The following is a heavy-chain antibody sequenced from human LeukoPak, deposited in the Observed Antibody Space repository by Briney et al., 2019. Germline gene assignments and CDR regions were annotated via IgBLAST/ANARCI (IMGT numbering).Heavy chain of an antibody. Sequence: PGGSLSLSCEASGFAFSFFAMSWLRHAPGKGLEWVSTINTNSGTRSYAASVRGRFTISRDNSKNTLYLQLNTLRADDTAVYYCAKPISGGLAVTADWFAPWGQGTLVVVSS. CDR2: INTNSGTR. CDR3: AKPISGGLAVTADWFAP. V-gene: IGHV3-23*01. CDR1: GFAFSFFA. J-gene: IGHJ5*01. D-gene: IGHD6-19*01.